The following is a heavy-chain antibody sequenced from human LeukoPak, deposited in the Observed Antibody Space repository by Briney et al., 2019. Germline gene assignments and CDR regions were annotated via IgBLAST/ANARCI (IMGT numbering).Heavy chain of an antibody. Sequence: PGGSLRLSCAASGITVSSNYMSWVRQAPGKGLEWVSVIYSGGSTYYADSVKGRFTISRDNSKNTLYLQMNSLRAEDTAVYYCAKETVVPAAMNYFDYWGQGTLVTVSS. CDR1: GITVSSNY. J-gene: IGHJ4*02. D-gene: IGHD2-2*01. CDR2: IYSGGST. V-gene: IGHV3-66*01. CDR3: AKETVVPAAMNYFDY.